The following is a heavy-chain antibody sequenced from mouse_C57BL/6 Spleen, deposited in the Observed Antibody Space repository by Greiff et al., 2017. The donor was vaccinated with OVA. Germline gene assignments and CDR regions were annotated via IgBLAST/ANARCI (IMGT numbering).Heavy chain of an antibody. CDR1: GYTFTDYY. Sequence: EVQLQQSGPVLVKPGASVKMSCKASGYTFTDYYMNWVKQSHGKSLEWIGVINPYNGGTSYNQKFKGKATLTVDKSSSTAYMELNSLTSEDSAVDYCARYGNLYYAIDYWGQGTSFTVSS. CDR2: INPYNGGT. J-gene: IGHJ4*01. V-gene: IGHV1-19*01. CDR3: ARYGNLYYAIDY. D-gene: IGHD1-2*01.